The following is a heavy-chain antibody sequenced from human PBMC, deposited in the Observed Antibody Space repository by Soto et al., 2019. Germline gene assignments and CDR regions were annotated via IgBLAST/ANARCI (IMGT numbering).Heavy chain of an antibody. J-gene: IGHJ4*02. CDR2: TSANNDNT. D-gene: IGHD2-2*01. CDR1: GYTFTRYG. CDR3: ARDERGTCTGTNCYYFDY. V-gene: IGHV1-18*04. Sequence: QVQLVQSGTEVKEPGASVKVSCKASGYTFTRYGISWVRQAPGQGLEWMAWTSANNDNTNYAEKVQGRVTLTTDTSMGTAYMELRSLRSDDTAVYYCARDERGTCTGTNCYYFDYWGQGTLVTVSS.